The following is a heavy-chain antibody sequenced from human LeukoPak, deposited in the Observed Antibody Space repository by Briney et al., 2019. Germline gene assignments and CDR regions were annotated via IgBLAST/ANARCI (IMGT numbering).Heavy chain of an antibody. J-gene: IGHJ3*02. V-gene: IGHV4-39*01. Sequence: WVRQAPGKGLEWIGSIYYSGSTYYNSSLRSRVTISVDTSKNQFSLKLSSVTAADTAVYYCARTYSSSWPRDAFDIWGQGTMVTVSS. D-gene: IGHD6-13*01. CDR2: IYYSGST. CDR3: ARTYSSSWPRDAFDI.